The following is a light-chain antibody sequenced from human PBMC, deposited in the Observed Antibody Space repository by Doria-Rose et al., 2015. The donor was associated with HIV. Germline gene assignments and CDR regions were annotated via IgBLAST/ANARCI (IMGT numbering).Light chain of an antibody. V-gene: IGKV4-1*01. Sequence: DIQMTQSPESLGMSLGERATLSCKSNQSLLYTSKNYLAWCQQKPGQPPKLLIYWASTRQSGVPARLSGSGSGTDFTLTISSLEAEDVAVYYCQQYYDTPSFGPGTTVDIK. CDR2: WAS. CDR1: QSLLYTSKNY. CDR3: QQYYDTPS. J-gene: IGKJ3*01.